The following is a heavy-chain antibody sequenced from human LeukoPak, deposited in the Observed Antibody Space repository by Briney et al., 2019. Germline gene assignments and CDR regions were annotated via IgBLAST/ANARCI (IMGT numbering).Heavy chain of an antibody. CDR3: ARETTGTANDY. Sequence: GASVKVSCKASGYTFTSYAMHWVRQAPGQRLEWMGWINAGSGNTKYSQKFQGRVTITRDTSASTAYMELSSLRSEDTAVYYCARETTGTANDYWGQGTLVTVSS. CDR1: GYTFTSYA. J-gene: IGHJ4*02. V-gene: IGHV1-3*01. CDR2: INAGSGNT. D-gene: IGHD4-17*01.